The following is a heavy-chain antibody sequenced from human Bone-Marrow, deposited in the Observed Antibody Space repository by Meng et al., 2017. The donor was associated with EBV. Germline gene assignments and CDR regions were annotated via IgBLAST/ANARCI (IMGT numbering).Heavy chain of an antibody. J-gene: IGHJ4*02. CDR1: VFSCRDSY. Sequence: GGGLVHLGGSIEVSCLTSVFSCRDSYMDWVRQAPGKGLEWVGRIRNKANGYFTEFAASVKGRFTVSRDDSKNSLSLQMSSLQTEDTAVYYCARDGGYSSGWYGYWGQGTLVTVSS. V-gene: IGHV3-72*01. CDR2: IRNKANGYFT. CDR3: ARDGGYSSGWYGY. D-gene: IGHD6-19*01.